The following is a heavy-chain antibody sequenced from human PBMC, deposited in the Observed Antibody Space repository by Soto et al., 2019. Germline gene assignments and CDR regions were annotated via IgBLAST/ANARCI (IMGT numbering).Heavy chain of an antibody. J-gene: IGHJ4*02. CDR3: ARVRDY. V-gene: IGHV4-30-2*01. CDR2: MYHSGST. D-gene: IGHD3-3*01. CDR1: GGSISSGGYS. Sequence: SETLSLTCAVSGGSISSGGYSWSWIRQPPGKGLEWIGYMYHSGSTYYNPSLKSRVTISIDRSKNQFSLKLSSVTAADTAVYYCARVRDYWGQGSLVTVSS.